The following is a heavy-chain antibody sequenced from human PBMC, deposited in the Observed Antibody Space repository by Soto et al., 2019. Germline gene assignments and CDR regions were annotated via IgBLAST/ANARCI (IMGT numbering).Heavy chain of an antibody. CDR3: ARVITKFCANGKCHFWFDP. CDR1: GFTFSDAY. V-gene: IGHV3-11*06. D-gene: IGHD3-9*01. CDR2: IHSSSSFI. Sequence: NPGGSLRLSCVGSGFTFSDAYMSWLRQAPGEGLEWISYIHSSSSFIDYADSVKGRFIISRDNAKNSLYLQMNSLAVEDTAVYFCARVITKFCANGKCHFWFDPWGQGTLVTVSS. J-gene: IGHJ5*02.